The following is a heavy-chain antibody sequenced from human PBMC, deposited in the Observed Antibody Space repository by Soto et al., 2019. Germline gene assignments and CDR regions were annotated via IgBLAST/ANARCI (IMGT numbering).Heavy chain of an antibody. D-gene: IGHD3-3*01. V-gene: IGHV1-18*01. J-gene: IGHJ5*02. CDR3: ARGADFWSGYRWFDH. CDR2: ISAYNGNT. CDR1: GYSFSSYG. Sequence: XSVKVSCKASGYSFSSYGISWVRQAPGQGLEWMGWISAYNGNTKNAQNLQGRVTLTTDTSTSTAYMELRSLRYDDTAVYFCARGADFWSGYRWFDHWGQGTLVTVSS.